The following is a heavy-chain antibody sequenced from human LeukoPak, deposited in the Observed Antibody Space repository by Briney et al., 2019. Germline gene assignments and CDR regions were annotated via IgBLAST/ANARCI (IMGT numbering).Heavy chain of an antibody. Sequence: ASVKVSCKASGGTFSSYAISWVRQAPGQGLEWMGGIIPIFGTANYAQKFQGRVTITADESTSTAYMELSSLRSEDTAVYYCARGYGYYDSSGYLDYWGQGTLVTVSS. V-gene: IGHV1-69*01. CDR1: GGTFSSYA. CDR3: ARGYGYYDSSGYLDY. J-gene: IGHJ4*02. CDR2: IIPIFGTA. D-gene: IGHD3-22*01.